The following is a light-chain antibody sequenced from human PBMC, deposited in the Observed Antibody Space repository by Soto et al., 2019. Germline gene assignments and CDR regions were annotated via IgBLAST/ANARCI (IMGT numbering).Light chain of an antibody. CDR1: QSVSSSY. J-gene: IGKJ1*01. Sequence: EIVLTQSPGTLSLSPGERATLSCRASQSVSSSYLAWYQHKPGQAPRILIYGASSRATGIPDRFSGSGSGTDFTLTISRLEPEDFAVYYCQKYGSSLAFGQGTKVEIK. CDR2: GAS. V-gene: IGKV3-20*01. CDR3: QKYGSSLA.